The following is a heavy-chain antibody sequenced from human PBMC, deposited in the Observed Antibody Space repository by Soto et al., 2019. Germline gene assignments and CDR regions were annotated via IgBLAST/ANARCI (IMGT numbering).Heavy chain of an antibody. Sequence: QVQLVQSGAEVQKPGASVKVSCKASGYTLNTHYMHWVRQAPGQGPEWMGIINPRGGSTTYAQNFQDRVTMTRDTSSSTVYMELSSLRSEDTAVYYCARGGGFSPYYYNLDVWGQGTTVTVSS. CDR1: GYTLNTHY. D-gene: IGHD2-15*01. CDR2: INPRGGST. J-gene: IGHJ6*02. V-gene: IGHV1-46*02. CDR3: ARGGGFSPYYYNLDV.